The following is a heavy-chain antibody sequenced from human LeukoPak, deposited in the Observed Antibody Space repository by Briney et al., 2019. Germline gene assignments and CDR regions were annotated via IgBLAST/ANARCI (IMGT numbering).Heavy chain of an antibody. D-gene: IGHD1-26*01. CDR2: INPNSGGT. J-gene: IGHJ4*02. CDR3: ASAKWELNGGGYFDY. V-gene: IGHV1-2*02. CDR1: GYTFTGYY. Sequence: GASVKVSCKASGYTFTGYYMHWVRQAPGQGLEWMGWINPNSGGTNYAQKFQGRVTMTRDTSTSTVYMELSSLRSEDTAVYYCASAKWELNGGGYFDYWGQGTLVTVSS.